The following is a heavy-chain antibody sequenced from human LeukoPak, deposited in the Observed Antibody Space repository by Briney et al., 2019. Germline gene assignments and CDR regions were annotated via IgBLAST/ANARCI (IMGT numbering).Heavy chain of an antibody. CDR1: GFTFSSYW. CDR3: AKGEAAAVIDAFDI. CDR2: INNDGSST. Sequence: GGSLRLSCGASGFTFSSYWMHWVRQAPGKGLVWVSRINNDGSSTSYADSVQGRFTISRDNAKNTLYLQMNNLRAEDTALYYCAKGEAAAVIDAFDIWGQGTMVTVSS. V-gene: IGHV3-74*01. J-gene: IGHJ3*02. D-gene: IGHD6-13*01.